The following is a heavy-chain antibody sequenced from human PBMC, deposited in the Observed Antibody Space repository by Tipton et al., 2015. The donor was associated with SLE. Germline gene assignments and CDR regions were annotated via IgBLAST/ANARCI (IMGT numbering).Heavy chain of an antibody. Sequence: TLSLTCTVSGGSISSHYWSWIRQPPGKGLEWIGYIYYSGSTNYNPSLKSRVTISVDTSKNQFSLKLSSVTAADTAVYYCARNLRGGGFDIWGQGTMVTVSS. D-gene: IGHD3-10*01. CDR3: ARNLRGGGFDI. V-gene: IGHV4-59*11. CDR1: GGSISSHY. CDR2: IYYSGST. J-gene: IGHJ3*02.